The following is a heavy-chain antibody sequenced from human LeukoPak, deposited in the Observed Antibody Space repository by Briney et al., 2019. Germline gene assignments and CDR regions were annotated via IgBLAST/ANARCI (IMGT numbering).Heavy chain of an antibody. Sequence: GGSLRPSCAASGFTFSDYYMSWIRQAPGKGLEWVSYISSSGSTMYYADSVKGRFTISRDNAKNSLYLQMNSLRAEDTAVYYCARDLKYYYDSSGYYEDWGQGTLVTVSS. V-gene: IGHV3-11*01. D-gene: IGHD3-22*01. CDR3: ARDLKYYYDSSGYYED. CDR2: ISSSGSTM. CDR1: GFTFSDYY. J-gene: IGHJ4*02.